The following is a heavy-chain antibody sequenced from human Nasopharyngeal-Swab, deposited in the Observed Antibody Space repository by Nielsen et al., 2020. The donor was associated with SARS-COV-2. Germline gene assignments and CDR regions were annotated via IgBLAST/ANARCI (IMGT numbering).Heavy chain of an antibody. J-gene: IGHJ4*02. CDR1: GFTFSDYY. V-gene: IGHV3-11*04. CDR3: ARDRANWDFDY. CDR2: ISGSGGTI. Sequence: GGSLRLSCAASGFTFSDYYMRWIRQAPGKGLEYISYISGSGGTIYYGDSMKGRFTISRDNAKNSLYLQMNSLRAEDTAVYYCARDRANWDFDYWGQGTLVTVSS. D-gene: IGHD7-27*01.